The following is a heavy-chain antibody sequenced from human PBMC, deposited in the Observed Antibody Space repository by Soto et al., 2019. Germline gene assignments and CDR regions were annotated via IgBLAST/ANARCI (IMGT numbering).Heavy chain of an antibody. Sequence: PGGSLRLSCAASGFTFDDYGMSWVRQAPGKGLEWVSGINWNGGSTGYADSVKGRFTISRDNAKNSLYLQMNSLRAEDTALYHCARVKEGSNDYYYYYYMDVWGKGTTVTVSS. CDR2: INWNGGST. J-gene: IGHJ6*03. CDR3: ARVKEGSNDYYYYYYMDV. CDR1: GFTFDDYG. D-gene: IGHD3-10*01. V-gene: IGHV3-20*01.